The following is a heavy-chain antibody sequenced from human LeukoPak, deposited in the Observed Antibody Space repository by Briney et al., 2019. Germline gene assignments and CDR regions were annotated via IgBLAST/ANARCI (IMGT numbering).Heavy chain of an antibody. V-gene: IGHV3-20*04. Sequence: PGGSLRLSCAASGFTFDDYGMSWVRQAPGKGLEWVSGINWNGGSTGYADSVKGRFTISRDNAKNSLYLQMNSLRAEDTALYYCARDLDYYDSSGYLDAPPNYYMDVWGKGTTVTVSS. CDR2: INWNGGST. CDR3: ARDLDYYDSSGYLDAPPNYYMDV. J-gene: IGHJ6*03. D-gene: IGHD3-22*01. CDR1: GFTFDDYG.